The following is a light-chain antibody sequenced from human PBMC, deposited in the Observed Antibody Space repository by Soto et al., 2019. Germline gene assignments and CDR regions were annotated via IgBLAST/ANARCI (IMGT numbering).Light chain of an antibody. Sequence: EIVLTQSPGTLSLSPGERATLSCRASQSVGSTYLAWYQQKPGQAPRLLIYGASSRATGIPDRFSGSGSGTDFPLTISRLEPEDFAVYYCQQYGDSPWTFGQGTKVEIK. V-gene: IGKV3-20*01. CDR2: GAS. CDR1: QSVGSTY. J-gene: IGKJ1*01. CDR3: QQYGDSPWT.